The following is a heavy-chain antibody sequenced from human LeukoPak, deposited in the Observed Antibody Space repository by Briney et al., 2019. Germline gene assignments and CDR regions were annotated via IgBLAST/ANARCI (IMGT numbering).Heavy chain of an antibody. V-gene: IGHV3-30*18. CDR2: ISYDGSNK. CDR1: GFTFSSYG. J-gene: IGHJ4*02. Sequence: PGGSLRLSCAASGFTFSSYGMHWVRQAPGKGLEWVAVISYDGSNKYYADSVKGRFTISRDNSKNTLYLQMNSLRAKDTAVYYCAKDSVAGPVKYYFDYWGQGTLVTVSS. CDR3: AKDSVAGPVKYYFDY. D-gene: IGHD6-19*01.